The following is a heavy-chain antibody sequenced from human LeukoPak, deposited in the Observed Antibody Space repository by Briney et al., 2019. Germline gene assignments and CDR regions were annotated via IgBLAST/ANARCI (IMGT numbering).Heavy chain of an antibody. Sequence: SETLSPTCTVSGGSISSYYWSWLRQPPGKGLEWIGSMYYSGSTSYKPSLKSRVTISVDTSKNQFSLKLSSVTAADTAVYYCARHAYYYDRSGSYEAFDIWGQGTMVTVSS. V-gene: IGHV4-59*08. J-gene: IGHJ3*02. CDR2: MYYSGST. CDR1: GGSISSYY. D-gene: IGHD3-22*01. CDR3: ARHAYYYDRSGSYEAFDI.